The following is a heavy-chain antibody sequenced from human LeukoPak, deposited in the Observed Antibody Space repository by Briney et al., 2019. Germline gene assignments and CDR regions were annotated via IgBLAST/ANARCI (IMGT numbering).Heavy chain of an antibody. J-gene: IGHJ4*02. CDR2: INPNSGGT. CDR1: GYTFTGYY. CDR3: ASVPNSGSYPHDY. Sequence: ASVKVSCKASGYTFTGYYMHWVRQAPGQGLEWMGWINPNSGGTNYAQKFQGRVTMTRDTSISTAYMELSRLRSDDTAVYYCASVPNSGSYPHDYWGQGTLVTVSS. V-gene: IGHV1-2*02. D-gene: IGHD1-26*01.